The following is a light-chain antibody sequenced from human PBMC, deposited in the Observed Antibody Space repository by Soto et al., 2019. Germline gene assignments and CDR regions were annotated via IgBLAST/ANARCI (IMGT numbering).Light chain of an antibody. CDR1: QSVSSSY. V-gene: IGKV3-20*01. J-gene: IGKJ4*01. CDR3: QQYGSSPLT. Sequence: EIVLTQSPGTLSLSPGEIATLSCRASQSVSSSYLAWYQQKPGQAPRIVIYGESSRATGIPDRFSGSGSGTDFTLTISRLEPEDFAVYYCQQYGSSPLTFGGGTKVDIK. CDR2: GES.